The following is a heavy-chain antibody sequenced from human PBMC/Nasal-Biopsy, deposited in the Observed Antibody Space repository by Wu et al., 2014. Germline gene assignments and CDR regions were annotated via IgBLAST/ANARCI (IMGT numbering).Heavy chain of an antibody. D-gene: IGHD5-24*01. J-gene: IGHJ4*02. Sequence: TYNPSLRSRVTISIDTSKNQFSLKLTSATAADTAVYYCARVRFVGMAFDYWGQGALVTVSS. CDR3: ARVRFVGMAFDY. V-gene: IGHV4-59*01.